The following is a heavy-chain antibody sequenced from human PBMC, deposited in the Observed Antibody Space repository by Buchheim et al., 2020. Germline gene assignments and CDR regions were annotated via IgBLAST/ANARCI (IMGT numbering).Heavy chain of an antibody. CDR2: IKQDGSEK. J-gene: IGHJ4*02. CDR1: GFTFSTYW. Sequence: EVQLVESGGGLVQPGGSPRLSCAASGFTFSTYWMTWVRQAPGKGLEWVANIKQDGSEKYYVDSVKGRFTISRDNAKNSLYLQMNSLRAEDTAVYYCARSTIVIIATAPEYWGQGTL. V-gene: IGHV3-7*01. CDR3: ARSTIVIIATAPEY. D-gene: IGHD2/OR15-2a*01.